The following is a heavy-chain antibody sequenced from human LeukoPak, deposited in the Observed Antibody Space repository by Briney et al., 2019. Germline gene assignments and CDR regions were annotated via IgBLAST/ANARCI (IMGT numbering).Heavy chain of an antibody. CDR1: GGSISSSSFY. J-gene: IGHJ5*02. Sequence: SETLSLTCTVSGGSISSSSFYWGWIRQPPGKGLDWIGILYYSGNTYYNPSLKSRVTIYVDKSKSQFSLNLSSVTATDTAVYSCARYYYGSGSYIWFDPWGQGTLVTVSS. D-gene: IGHD3-10*01. CDR2: LYYSGNT. V-gene: IGHV4-39*01. CDR3: ARYYYGSGSYIWFDP.